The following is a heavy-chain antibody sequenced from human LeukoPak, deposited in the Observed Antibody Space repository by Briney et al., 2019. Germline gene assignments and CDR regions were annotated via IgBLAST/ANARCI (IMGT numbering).Heavy chain of an antibody. CDR2: ISWNGGNV. D-gene: IGHD4-23*01. CDR1: GFNLDEYA. J-gene: IGHJ5*02. CDR3: AKGASVWLLESRFDP. V-gene: IGHV3-9*01. Sequence: PGGSLRLSCVASGFNLDEYAMHWVGQAPGKGLEWVSGISWNGGNVGYADSVKGRVTVSRDNAKNSLYLQLSSLRPEDTALYYCAKGASVWLLESRFDPWGQGTLVTVSS.